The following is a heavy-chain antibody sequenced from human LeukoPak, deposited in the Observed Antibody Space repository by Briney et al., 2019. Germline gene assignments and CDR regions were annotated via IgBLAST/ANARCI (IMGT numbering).Heavy chain of an antibody. D-gene: IGHD6-19*01. CDR2: MNPIGGDT. CDR1: GDTFNNFD. Sequence: ASVKVSCKTSGDTFNNFDINWVRQGPGQGLEWMGWMNPIGGDTGYAQKFQGRVTMTRDTSISTAYMELSSLKSEDTAVYYCARAGTRPLTSYDHFKYYMDVWGRGTTVTVSS. J-gene: IGHJ6*03. CDR3: ARAGTRPLTSYDHFKYYMDV. V-gene: IGHV1-8*01.